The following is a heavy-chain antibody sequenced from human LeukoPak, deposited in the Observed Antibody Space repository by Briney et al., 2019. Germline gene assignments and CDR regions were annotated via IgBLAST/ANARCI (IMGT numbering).Heavy chain of an antibody. V-gene: IGHV3-30-3*01. CDR2: ISYDGSNK. J-gene: IGHJ4*02. D-gene: IGHD1-26*01. CDR3: ARDDYYTSTPPGYFDY. Sequence: GGSLRLSCAASGFTFSSYAMHWVRQAPGKGLEWVAVISYDGSNKYYADSVKGRFTISRDNSKNTLYLQMNSLRAEDTAVYYCARDDYYTSTPPGYFDYWGQGTLVTVSS. CDR1: GFTFSSYA.